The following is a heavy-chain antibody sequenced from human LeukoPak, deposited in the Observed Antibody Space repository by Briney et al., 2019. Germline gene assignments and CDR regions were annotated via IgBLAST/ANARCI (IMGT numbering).Heavy chain of an antibody. J-gene: IGHJ6*03. Sequence: ASVKVSCKASGYTFTGYYMHWVRQAPGQGLEWMGWINPNSGGTNHAQKFQGRVTMTRDTSISTAYMELRRLRSDDTAVYYCARAGWGYSSSWDYYYYMDVWGKGTTVTVSS. CDR2: INPNSGGT. V-gene: IGHV1-2*02. CDR3: ARAGWGYSSSWDYYYYMDV. D-gene: IGHD6-13*01. CDR1: GYTFTGYY.